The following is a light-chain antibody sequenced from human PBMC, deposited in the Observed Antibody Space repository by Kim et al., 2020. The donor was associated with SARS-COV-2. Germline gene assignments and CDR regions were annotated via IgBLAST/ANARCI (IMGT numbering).Light chain of an antibody. J-gene: IGLJ3*02. CDR1: SGSIASNY. CDR3: QSYDSSNTLRWV. CDR2: EDN. Sequence: NFMLTQPHSVSESPGKTVTISCTRSSGSIASNYVQWYQQRPGSSPTTVIYEDNQRPSGVPDRFSGSIDSSSNSASLTISGLKTEDEADYYCQSYDSSNTLRWVFGGGTQLTVL. V-gene: IGLV6-57*01.